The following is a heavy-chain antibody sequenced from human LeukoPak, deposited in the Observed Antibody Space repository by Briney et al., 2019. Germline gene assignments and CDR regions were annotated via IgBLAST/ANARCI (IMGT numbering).Heavy chain of an antibody. CDR2: IYHSGST. CDR3: ARGVRSGSPPGYFDY. D-gene: IGHD3-10*01. Sequence: SETLSLTCTVSGNSIRSGYYWGWIRQPPGKGLEWIGSIYHSGSTYYNPSLKSRVTISVDTSKNQFSLKLSSVTAADTAVYYCARGVRSGSPPGYFDYWGQGTLVAVSS. CDR1: GNSIRSGYY. J-gene: IGHJ4*02. V-gene: IGHV4-38-2*02.